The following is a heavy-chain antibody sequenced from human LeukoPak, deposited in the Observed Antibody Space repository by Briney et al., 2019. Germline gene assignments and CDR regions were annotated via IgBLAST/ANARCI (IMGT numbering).Heavy chain of an antibody. CDR1: GGTFSSYA. Sequence: VASVKVSCKASGGTFSSYAISWVRQAPGQGLEWMGGIIPIFGTANYAQKFQGRVTITADESTGTAYMELSSLRSEDTAVYYCARVALEWLLYYYYYYGMDVWGQGTTVTVSS. CDR2: IIPIFGTA. D-gene: IGHD3-3*01. CDR3: ARVALEWLLYYYYYYGMDV. J-gene: IGHJ6*02. V-gene: IGHV1-69*01.